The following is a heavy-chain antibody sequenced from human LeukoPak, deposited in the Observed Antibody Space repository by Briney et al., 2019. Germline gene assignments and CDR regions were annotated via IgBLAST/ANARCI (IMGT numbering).Heavy chain of an antibody. CDR1: GFTFSDHY. D-gene: IGHD4-17*01. Sequence: GGSLRLSCAASGFTFSDHYMDWVRQAPGKGLEWVGRTRNKANSYTTEYAASVKGRFTISRDDSKNSLYLQMNSLRAEDTAVYYCARGGDYEGTYYMDVWGKGTTVTISS. CDR3: ARGGDYEGTYYMDV. CDR2: TRNKANSYTT. V-gene: IGHV3-72*01. J-gene: IGHJ6*03.